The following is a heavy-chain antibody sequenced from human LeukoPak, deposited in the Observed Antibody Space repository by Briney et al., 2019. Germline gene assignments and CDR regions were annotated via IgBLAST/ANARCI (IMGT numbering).Heavy chain of an antibody. CDR2: IYYSGRT. CDR3: ARMWFGELHFDY. CDR1: GGSIISSIYY. Sequence: SGTLSHTCTVSGGSIISSIYYWGWIRQPPGKGLEWIGSIYYSGRTYYNPSLKSRVTISVDTSKNQFSLKLSTVTAADTAVYYCARMWFGELHFDYWGKGTLVTVSS. D-gene: IGHD3-10*01. J-gene: IGHJ4*02. V-gene: IGHV4-39*07.